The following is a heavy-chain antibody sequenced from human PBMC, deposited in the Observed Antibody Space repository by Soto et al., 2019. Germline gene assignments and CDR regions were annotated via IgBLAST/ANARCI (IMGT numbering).Heavy chain of an antibody. V-gene: IGHV1-69*01. CDR3: ARGGQPRKASYNYEMDV. CDR2: SIPIFRTA. CDR1: GGTFSSYS. Sequence: QVQLVQSGAEVKKPGSSVKVSCKASGGTFSSYSISWVRQAPGQGLEWMGGSIPIFRTANYAQKFQGRVTITADESTSTVYMELSSLRSEDTAVYYCARGGQPRKASYNYEMDVWGQGTTVTVSS. J-gene: IGHJ6*01. D-gene: IGHD3-16*01.